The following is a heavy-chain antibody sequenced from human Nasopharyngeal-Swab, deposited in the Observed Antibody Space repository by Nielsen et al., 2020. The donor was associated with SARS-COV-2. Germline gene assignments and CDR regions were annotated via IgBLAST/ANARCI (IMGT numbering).Heavy chain of an antibody. J-gene: IGHJ4*02. V-gene: IGHV3-66*01. Sequence: GESLKISCAASGFTFSSYAMSWVRQAPGKGLEWVSVIYSGGSTYYADSVKGRFTISRDNSKNTLYLQMNSLRAEDTAVYYCARAYSSSSGFDYWGQGTLVTVSS. CDR1: GFTFSSYA. D-gene: IGHD6-6*01. CDR2: IYSGGST. CDR3: ARAYSSSSGFDY.